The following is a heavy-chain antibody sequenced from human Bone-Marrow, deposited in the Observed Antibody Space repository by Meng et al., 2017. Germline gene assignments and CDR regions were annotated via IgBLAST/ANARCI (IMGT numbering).Heavy chain of an antibody. CDR2: ISYDGSNK. Sequence: SCAASGFTFSSYAMHWVRQAPGKGLEWVAVISYDGSNKYYADSVKGRFTISRDNSKDTLSLQVNSLRAEDTALYFCARETPNSSSCYVVPTHIDYWGQGALVTVSS. CDR3: ARETPNSSSCYVVPTHIDY. J-gene: IGHJ4*02. D-gene: IGHD6-6*01. V-gene: IGHV3-30*01. CDR1: GFTFSSYA.